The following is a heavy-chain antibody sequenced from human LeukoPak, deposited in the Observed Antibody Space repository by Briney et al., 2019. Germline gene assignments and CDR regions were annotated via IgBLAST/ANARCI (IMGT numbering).Heavy chain of an antibody. V-gene: IGHV1-8*03. D-gene: IGHD3-3*01. CDR1: GYTFTSYD. Sequence: ASVKVSCKASGYTFTSYDINWVRQATGQGLEWMGWMNPNSGNTGYAQKFQGRVTITRNTSISTAYMELSSLRSEDTAMYYCARGDFWSGYYTFTDYYYYMDVWGKGTTVTVSS. CDR3: ARGDFWSGYYTFTDYYYYMDV. CDR2: MNPNSGNT. J-gene: IGHJ6*03.